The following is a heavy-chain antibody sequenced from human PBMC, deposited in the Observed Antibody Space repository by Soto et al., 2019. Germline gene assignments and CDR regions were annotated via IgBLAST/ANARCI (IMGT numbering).Heavy chain of an antibody. CDR3: AHIVVAGLGYYFDY. J-gene: IGHJ4*02. V-gene: IGHV2-5*02. Sequence: QITLKESGPTLVKPTQTLTLTCTFSGFSLSSTRMAVGWIRQPPGKALEWLALIYWDDDKRYSPFLKSRLTITTDTSKTQVVLTMSIMDPVDTARYYCAHIVVAGLGYYFDYWGQGTLVTVSS. D-gene: IGHD6-19*01. CDR2: IYWDDDK. CDR1: GFSLSSTRMA.